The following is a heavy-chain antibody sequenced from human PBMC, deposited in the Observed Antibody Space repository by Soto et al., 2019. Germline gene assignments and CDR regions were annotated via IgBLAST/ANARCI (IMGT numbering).Heavy chain of an antibody. CDR3: ASSTPSCSGGSCYSPSNNWFDP. Sequence: SETLSLTCTVSGGSISSGDYYWSWIRQPPGKGLEWIGYIYYSGSTYYNPSLKSRVTISVDTSKNQFSLKLSSVTAADTAVYYCASSTPSCSGGSCYSPSNNWFDPWGQGTLVTVSS. V-gene: IGHV4-30-4*01. J-gene: IGHJ5*02. CDR2: IYYSGST. D-gene: IGHD2-15*01. CDR1: GGSISSGDYY.